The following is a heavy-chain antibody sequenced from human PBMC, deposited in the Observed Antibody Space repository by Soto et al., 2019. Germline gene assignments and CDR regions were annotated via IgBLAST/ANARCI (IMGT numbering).Heavy chain of an antibody. D-gene: IGHD3-22*01. CDR3: ARGMFDGSGYYSD. CDR2: IYYSGST. CDR1: GGSISSYY. Sequence: SETLSLTCTVSGGSISSYYWSWIRQPPGKGLEWIGYIYYSGSTNYNPSLKSRVTISVDTSKNQFSLKLSSVTAADTALFLWARGMFDGSGYYSDWGRGTLVTVSS. J-gene: IGHJ4*02. V-gene: IGHV4-59*01.